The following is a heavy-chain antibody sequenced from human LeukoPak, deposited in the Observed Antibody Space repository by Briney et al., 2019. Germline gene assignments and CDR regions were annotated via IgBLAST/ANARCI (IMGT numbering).Heavy chain of an antibody. J-gene: IGHJ3*02. CDR3: ARDFKYYGSSGYYAFDI. CDR1: GGSISGYY. CDR2: FYNRGTT. V-gene: IGHV4-59*01. D-gene: IGHD3-22*01. Sequence: SSQTLSLTCTVSGGSISGYYWGWIRQPPGKGLEWMGYFYNRGTTNYNPSLKSRITMSVDTSKNQFSLKLTSVTAADTAVYYCARDFKYYGSSGYYAFDIWGQGTMVTVSS.